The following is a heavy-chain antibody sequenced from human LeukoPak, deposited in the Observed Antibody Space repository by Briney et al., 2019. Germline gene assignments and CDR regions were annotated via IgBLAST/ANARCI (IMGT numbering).Heavy chain of an antibody. CDR1: IYTFSDYG. V-gene: IGHV1-69*06. Sequence: SVKVSCKASIYTFSDYGVSWVRQAPGQGLEWMGGIIPIFGTANYAQKFQGRVTITADKSTSTAYVELSSLRSEDTAVYYCARDVAAAGFDYWGQGTLVTVSS. CDR3: ARDVAAAGFDY. D-gene: IGHD6-13*01. CDR2: IIPIFGTA. J-gene: IGHJ4*02.